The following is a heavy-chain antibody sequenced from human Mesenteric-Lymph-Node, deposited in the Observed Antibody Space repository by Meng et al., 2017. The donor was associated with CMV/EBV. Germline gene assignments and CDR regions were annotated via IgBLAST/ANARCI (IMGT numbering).Heavy chain of an antibody. CDR1: GFTFSSYG. Sequence: GESLKISCAASGFTFSSYGMHWVRQAPGKGLEWVAAIWDDGSNKYYAHSVKGRFTISRDNSKNTLYLQMNSLRAEDTAVYYCARSRGCSSTSCYPDSWGQGTLVTVSS. V-gene: IGHV3-33*01. J-gene: IGHJ4*02. CDR3: ARSRGCSSTSCYPDS. D-gene: IGHD2-2*01. CDR2: IWDDGSNK.